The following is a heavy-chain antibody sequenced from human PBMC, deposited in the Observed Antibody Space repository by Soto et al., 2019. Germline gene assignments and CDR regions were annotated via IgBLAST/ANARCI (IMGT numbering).Heavy chain of an antibody. CDR3: AKPPYDYDSSDYIRYFDF. Sequence: EVQLLESGGGLVQPGGSLRLSCAASGFTFSNYAMSWVRQAPGKGLEWVSGISGSGGSTYYADSVKGRFTISRDNSKNTLYLQMNSLRAEDTAVYYCAKPPYDYDSSDYIRYFDFWGRGTLVTVSS. V-gene: IGHV3-23*01. J-gene: IGHJ2*01. D-gene: IGHD3-22*01. CDR1: GFTFSNYA. CDR2: ISGSGGST.